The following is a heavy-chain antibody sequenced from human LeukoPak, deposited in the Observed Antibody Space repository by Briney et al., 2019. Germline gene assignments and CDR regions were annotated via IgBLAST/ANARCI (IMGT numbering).Heavy chain of an antibody. V-gene: IGHV4-34*01. CDR3: ARVQRWLQAYYFDC. D-gene: IGHD5-24*01. Sequence: PSETLSLTCAVYGGSFSGYYWSWIRQPPGKGLEWIGEINHSGSTNYNPSLKSRVTISVDTSKNQFSLKLSSVTAADTAVYYCARVQRWLQAYYFDCWGQGTLVTVSS. J-gene: IGHJ4*02. CDR2: INHSGST. CDR1: GGSFSGYY.